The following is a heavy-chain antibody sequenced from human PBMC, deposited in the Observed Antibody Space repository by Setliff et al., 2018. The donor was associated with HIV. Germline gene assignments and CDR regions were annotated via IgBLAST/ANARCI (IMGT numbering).Heavy chain of an antibody. CDR3: ARGRDSRKWYFPQFYDYYYMDL. D-gene: IGHD3-22*01. V-gene: IGHV4-34*01. J-gene: IGHJ6*03. CDR1: DGSLNGYF. Sequence: SETLSLTCSVYDGSLNGYFWTWIRQPPGKGLEWIGEISHSGTINYSPSLKSRVTISNDKSKNQFFLKLITVTAADTGLYFCARGRDSRKWYFPQFYDYYYMDLWGKGTTVTVSS. CDR2: ISHSGTI.